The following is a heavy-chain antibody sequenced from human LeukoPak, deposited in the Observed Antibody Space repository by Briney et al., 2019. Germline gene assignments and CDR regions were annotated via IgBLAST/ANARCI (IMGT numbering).Heavy chain of an antibody. Sequence: PSETLSLTCTVSGGSISSYYWSWIRQPAGKGLEWIGRIYTSGSTNYNPSLKSRVTMSVDTSKNQFSLKLSSVTAADTAVYYCARERRWLQSHDAFDIWGQGTMVTVSS. J-gene: IGHJ3*02. CDR3: ARERRWLQSHDAFDI. D-gene: IGHD5-12*01. CDR2: IYTSGST. CDR1: GGSISSYY. V-gene: IGHV4-4*07.